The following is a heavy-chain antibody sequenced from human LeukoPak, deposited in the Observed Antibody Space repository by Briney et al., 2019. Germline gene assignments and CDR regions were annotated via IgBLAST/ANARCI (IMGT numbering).Heavy chain of an antibody. Sequence: GASVKVSCKASGYTFTGYYMHWVRQAPGQGLEWMGWINPNSGGTNYAQKFQGRVTMTRDTSISTAYMELSRLRSDDTAVYYCARGQQLVQYYYYYMDVWGKGTTVTVSS. V-gene: IGHV1-2*02. CDR2: INPNSGGT. CDR1: GYTFTGYY. J-gene: IGHJ6*03. D-gene: IGHD6-13*01. CDR3: ARGQQLVQYYYYYMDV.